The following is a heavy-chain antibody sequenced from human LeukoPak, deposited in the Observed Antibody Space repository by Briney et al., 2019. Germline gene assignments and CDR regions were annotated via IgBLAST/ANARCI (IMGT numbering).Heavy chain of an antibody. V-gene: IGHV4-59*01. J-gene: IGHJ6*02. CDR3: ARVGGDYGMDV. CDR1: GGSISSYY. D-gene: IGHD3-16*01. CDR2: IYYSGST. Sequence: SETLSLTCTVSGGSISSYYWSCLRQPPGKGLEWIGYIYYSGSTNYNPSLKSRVTISVDTSKNQFSLKLSSVTAADTAVYYCARVGGDYGMDVWGQGTTVTVS.